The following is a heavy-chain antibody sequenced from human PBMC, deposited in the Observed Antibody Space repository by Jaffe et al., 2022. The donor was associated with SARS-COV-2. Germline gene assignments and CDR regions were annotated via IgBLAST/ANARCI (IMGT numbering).Heavy chain of an antibody. D-gene: IGHD3-9*01. CDR1: GGSFSGYY. CDR2: INHSGST. Sequence: QVQLQQWGAGLLKPSETLSLTCAVYGGSFSGYYWSWIRQPPGKGLEWIGEINHSGSTNYNPSLKSRVTISVDTSKNQFSLKLSSVTAADTAVYYCARGRRLRYFDRTRNPYYFDYWGQGTLVTVSS. J-gene: IGHJ4*02. V-gene: IGHV4-34*01. CDR3: ARGRRLRYFDRTRNPYYFDY.